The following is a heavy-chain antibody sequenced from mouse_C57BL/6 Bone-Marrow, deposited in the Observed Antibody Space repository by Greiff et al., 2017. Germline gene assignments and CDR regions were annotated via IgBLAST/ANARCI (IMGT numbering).Heavy chain of an antibody. CDR3: ARDLDGSWFAY. CDR2: ISYDGSN. Sequence: EVQLQESGPGLVKPSQSLSLTCSVTGYSITSGYYWNWIRQFPGNKLEWMGYISYDGSNNYNPSLKNRISITRDTSKNQFFLKLNSVTTEDTATYYCARDLDGSWFAYWGQGTLVTVSA. V-gene: IGHV3-6*01. CDR1: GYSITSGYY. J-gene: IGHJ3*01. D-gene: IGHD1-1*01.